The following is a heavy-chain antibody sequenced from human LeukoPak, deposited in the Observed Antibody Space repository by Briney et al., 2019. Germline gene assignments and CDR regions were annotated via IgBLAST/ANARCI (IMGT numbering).Heavy chain of an antibody. Sequence: GESLKISCKGSGYSFTNYWIGWVRQAPGQGLEWMGWITTYNGHTNYAQKLQGRVTMTTDTSTNTAYMELSSLRSDDTAVYYCARDSHFLFGSGNYMATNFDYWGQGTLVTVPS. J-gene: IGHJ4*02. CDR3: ARDSHFLFGSGNYMATNFDY. D-gene: IGHD3-10*01. CDR2: ITTYNGHT. CDR1: GYSFTNYW. V-gene: IGHV1-18*04.